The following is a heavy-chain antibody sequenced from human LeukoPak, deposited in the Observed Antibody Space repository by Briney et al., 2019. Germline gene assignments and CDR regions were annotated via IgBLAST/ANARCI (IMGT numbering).Heavy chain of an antibody. D-gene: IGHD3-22*01. J-gene: IGHJ4*02. CDR3: ARIKGNSSGYYMADY. V-gene: IGHV3-21*01. CDR2: ISSSSSYI. CDR1: GFTFSSYS. Sequence: GGSLRLSCAASGFTFSSYSMSWVRQAPGKGLEWVSSISSSSSYIYYADSVKGRFTISRDNAKNSLYLQMNSLRAEDTAVYYCARIKGNSSGYYMADYWGQGTLVTVSS.